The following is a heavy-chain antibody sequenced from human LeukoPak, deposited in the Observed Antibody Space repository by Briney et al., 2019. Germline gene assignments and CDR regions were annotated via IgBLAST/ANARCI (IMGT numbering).Heavy chain of an antibody. CDR1: GFTVSSNY. CDR2: IYSGGNT. V-gene: IGHV3-53*01. CDR3: ARAPNNTDYSAGYWYFDL. Sequence: LTGGSLSLSCAASGFTVSSNYMSWVRQAPGKGLEWVSVIYSGGNTFYADFVKGRFTISRDNSKNTLYLQMNSLRAEDTAVYYCARAPNNTDYSAGYWYFDLWGRGTLVTVSS. D-gene: IGHD3-16*01. J-gene: IGHJ2*01.